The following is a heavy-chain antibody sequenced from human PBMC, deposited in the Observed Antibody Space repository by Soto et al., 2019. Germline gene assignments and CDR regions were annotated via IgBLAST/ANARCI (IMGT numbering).Heavy chain of an antibody. Sequence: ASVKVSCKASGYTFTSYYMHWVRQAPGQGLEWMGIINPSGGSTSYAQKFQGRVTMTRDTSTSTVYMELSSLRSEDTAVYYCAREITGSYGSSDYFDYWGQGTLVTSPQ. D-gene: IGHD5-18*01. CDR3: AREITGSYGSSDYFDY. CDR2: INPSGGST. CDR1: GYTFTSYY. V-gene: IGHV1-46*03. J-gene: IGHJ4*02.